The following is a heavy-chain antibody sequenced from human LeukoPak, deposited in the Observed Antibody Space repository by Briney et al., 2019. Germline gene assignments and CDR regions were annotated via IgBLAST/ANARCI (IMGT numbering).Heavy chain of an antibody. Sequence: GESLKISCKGSGYSFTSYWIGWVRQMPGKGLEWMGMIYPGDSDTRYSPPFQGQVTISADKSISTAYLQWNSLKASDTAMYYCARRVVNNRNWYFNLWGRGTLVTVSS. D-gene: IGHD4-23*01. CDR2: IYPGDSDT. V-gene: IGHV5-51*01. J-gene: IGHJ2*01. CDR1: GYSFTSYW. CDR3: ARRVVNNRNWYFNL.